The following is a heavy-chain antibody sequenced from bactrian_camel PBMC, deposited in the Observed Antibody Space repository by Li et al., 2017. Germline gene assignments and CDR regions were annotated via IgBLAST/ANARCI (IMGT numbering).Heavy chain of an antibody. CDR2: TSSDGTI. D-gene: IGHD3*01. CDR1: GFTFGDSL. J-gene: IGHJ4*01. Sequence: HVQLVESGGGSVQIGGSLNLSCTASGFTFGDSLISWYRQAPGKECDMVASTSSDGTIYYSDSVKDRFTISQDNAKDTLYLQMNSLKIEDTAVYYCALGSSRQATMTARGKGTQVTVS. V-gene: IGHV3S55*01.